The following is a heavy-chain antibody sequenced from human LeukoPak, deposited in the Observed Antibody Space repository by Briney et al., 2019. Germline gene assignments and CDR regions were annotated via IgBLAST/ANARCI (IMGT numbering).Heavy chain of an antibody. Sequence: GGSLRLSCAASGFTFSDSWMSWVRQAPGKGLEWVANIKQDGSDKYYVDSVKGRFTISRDNAKNTLYLQMNSLRAEDTAVYYCAKVGLEYYFDYWGQGALVTVSS. V-gene: IGHV3-7*03. D-gene: IGHD4-11*01. J-gene: IGHJ4*02. CDR3: AKVGLEYYFDY. CDR2: IKQDGSDK. CDR1: GFTFSDSW.